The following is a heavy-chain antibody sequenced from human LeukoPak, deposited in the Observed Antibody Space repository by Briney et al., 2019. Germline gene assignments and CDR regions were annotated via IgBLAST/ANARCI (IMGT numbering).Heavy chain of an antibody. Sequence: SETLSLTCTVSDGSISSYYWSWIRQPPGKGLEWIGYIYYSGSTNYNPSLKSRVTISVDTSKNQFSLKLSSVTAADTAVYYCARLVIRGFYYYYMDVWGKGTTVTVSS. CDR1: DGSISSYY. D-gene: IGHD3-10*01. J-gene: IGHJ6*03. CDR3: ARLVIRGFYYYYMDV. CDR2: IYYSGST. V-gene: IGHV4-59*01.